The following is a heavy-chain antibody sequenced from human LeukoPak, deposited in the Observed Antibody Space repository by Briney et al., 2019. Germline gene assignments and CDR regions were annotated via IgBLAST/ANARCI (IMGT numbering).Heavy chain of an antibody. CDR1: GGSFSGYY. CDR2: INHSGST. Sequence: SENLSLTCAVYGGSFSGYYWSWIRQPPGKGLEWIGEINHSGSTNYNPSLKSRVTISVDTSKNQFSLKLSSVTAADTAVYYCARGLATVVTHWGQGTLVTVSS. CDR3: ARGLATVVTH. V-gene: IGHV4-34*01. D-gene: IGHD4-23*01. J-gene: IGHJ4*02.